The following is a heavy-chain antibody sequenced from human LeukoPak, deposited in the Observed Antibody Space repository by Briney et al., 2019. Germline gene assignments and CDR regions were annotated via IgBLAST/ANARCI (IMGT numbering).Heavy chain of an antibody. V-gene: IGHV3-30*04. Sequence: GGSLRLSCAASGFTFSSYAMHWVRQAPGKGLEWVAVISYDGSNKYYADSVKGRFTISRDNAKNSLYLQMDSLRAEDTAVYYCARAPRYYDILTGYSNYFDYWGQGTLVTVSS. CDR1: GFTFSSYA. CDR3: ARAPRYYDILTGYSNYFDY. CDR2: ISYDGSNK. J-gene: IGHJ4*02. D-gene: IGHD3-9*01.